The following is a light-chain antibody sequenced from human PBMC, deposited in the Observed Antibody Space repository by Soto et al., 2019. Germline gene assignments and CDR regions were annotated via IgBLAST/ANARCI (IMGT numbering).Light chain of an antibody. J-gene: IGKJ1*01. CDR1: QSITTY. CDR2: GAS. Sequence: DIQMTQSPSSLSASVGDRVTITCRASQSITTYLNWYQQKPGKAPKLLIFGASTLQSGVPSRFSGSGSGTDFTLTISSLQPEDFAAYFCQQSYGAPRTFGQGTKVEIK. V-gene: IGKV1-39*01. CDR3: QQSYGAPRT.